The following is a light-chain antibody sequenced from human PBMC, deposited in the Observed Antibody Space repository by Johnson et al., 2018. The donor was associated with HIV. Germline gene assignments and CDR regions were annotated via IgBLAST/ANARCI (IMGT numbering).Light chain of an antibody. V-gene: IGLV1-51*02. Sequence: QSVLTQPPSVSAAPGQKVTISCSGTSSNIAINYVSWYQQLPGTAPKLLIYENNKRPSEIPYRFSGSKSGTSATLGITGLQTGDEADYYCVTWDNSLSAYVVGPGTSVTV. CDR2: ENN. CDR1: SSNIAINY. CDR3: VTWDNSLSAYV. J-gene: IGLJ1*01.